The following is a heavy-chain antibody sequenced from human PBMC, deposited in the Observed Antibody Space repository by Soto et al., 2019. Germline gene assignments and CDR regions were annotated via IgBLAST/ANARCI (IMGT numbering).Heavy chain of an antibody. D-gene: IGHD1-26*01. CDR3: ARDAGGSYPRTYYFDY. CDR2: IYHSGST. Sequence: SETLSLTCTVSGDSISSGDYYWSWIRQPPGKGLEWIGCIYHSGSTNYNPSLKSRVTISVDKSKNQFSLKLSSVTAADTAVYYCARDAGGSYPRTYYFDYWGQGTLVTVSS. V-gene: IGHV4-30-4*01. CDR1: GDSISSGDYY. J-gene: IGHJ4*02.